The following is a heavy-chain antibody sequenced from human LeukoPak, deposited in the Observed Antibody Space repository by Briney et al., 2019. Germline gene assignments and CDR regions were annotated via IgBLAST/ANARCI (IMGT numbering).Heavy chain of an antibody. Sequence: GGSLRLSCTASGFTFGDYAMSWVRQAPGKGLEWVGFIRSKAYGGTTEYAASVKGRFTISRDDSKSIAYLQMNSLKTEDTAVYSCSRVNCGGDCYRYGWFDPWGQGTLVTVSS. V-gene: IGHV3-49*04. CDR2: IRSKAYGGTT. D-gene: IGHD2-21*02. CDR1: GFTFGDYA. CDR3: SRVNCGGDCYRYGWFDP. J-gene: IGHJ5*02.